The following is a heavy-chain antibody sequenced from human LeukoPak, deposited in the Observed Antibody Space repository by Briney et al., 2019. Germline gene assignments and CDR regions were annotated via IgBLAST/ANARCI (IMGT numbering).Heavy chain of an antibody. CDR2: MKSTGSS. V-gene: IGHV4-59*01. CDR3: ARDKRHSYGRYFDP. Sequence: SETLSLTCSVSGDSMSTYHWICLRDSPGKALEWIGYMKSTGSSNYNPSLKSRVNIFVDTSKNQFVLNLRSVTAADTAVYYCARDKRHSYGRYFDPWGQGMLVTVAS. J-gene: IGHJ4*02. D-gene: IGHD5-18*01. CDR1: GDSMSTYH.